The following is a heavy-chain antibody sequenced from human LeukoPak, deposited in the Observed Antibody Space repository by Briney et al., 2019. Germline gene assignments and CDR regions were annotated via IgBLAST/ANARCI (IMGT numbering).Heavy chain of an antibody. Sequence: GESLKISCEASGYNDINYWIAWVRQLPGKGLEYMGIIYLSDSDTRYSPSFQGQVTISADKSISTAYLQWSSLEASDTAIYYCARSDTAYLGAFDIWGQGTMVTVSS. CDR3: ARSDTAYLGAFDI. D-gene: IGHD3-16*01. V-gene: IGHV5-51*01. CDR2: IYLSDSDT. J-gene: IGHJ3*02. CDR1: GYNDINYW.